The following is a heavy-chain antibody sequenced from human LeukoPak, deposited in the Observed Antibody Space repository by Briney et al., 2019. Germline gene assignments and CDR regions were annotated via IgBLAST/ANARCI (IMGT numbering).Heavy chain of an antibody. CDR2: IYYSGST. D-gene: IGHD2-8*01. Sequence: SETLSLTCTVSGGSISSSSYYWGWIRQPPGKGLEWIGSIYYSGSTYYNPSLKSRVTISVDTSKNQFSLKLSSVTAADTAVYYCARRANFCTNGVCYYEFQHWGQGTLVTVSS. CDR1: GGSISSSSYY. J-gene: IGHJ1*01. CDR3: ARRANFCTNGVCYYEFQH. V-gene: IGHV4-39*01.